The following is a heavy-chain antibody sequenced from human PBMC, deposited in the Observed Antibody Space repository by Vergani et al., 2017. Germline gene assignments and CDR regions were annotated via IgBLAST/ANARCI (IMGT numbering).Heavy chain of an antibody. J-gene: IGHJ4*02. D-gene: IGHD3-10*01. CDR3: ARVRALYGSGSYYEFAY. V-gene: IGHV3-20*04. Sequence: EVQLLESGGGVVRPGGSLRLSCAASGFTFDNYGMSWVRQAPGKGLEWVSGINFNGGITGYADSVKGRFTISRDNAKNSLYLQMNSLRAADTALYYCARVRALYGSGSYYEFAYWGQGTLVTVSS. CDR2: INFNGGIT. CDR1: GFTFDNYG.